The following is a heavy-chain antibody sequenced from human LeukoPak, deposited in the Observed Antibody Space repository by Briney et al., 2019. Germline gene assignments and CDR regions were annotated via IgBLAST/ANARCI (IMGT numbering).Heavy chain of an antibody. Sequence: SETLSLTCAVYGGSFSGYYWSWIRQPPGKGLEWIGEINHSGSTNYNPSLKSRVTISVDTSKNQFSLKLSSVTAADTAVYYCASPRYCSCTSCYAFDYWGQGTLVTVSS. D-gene: IGHD2-2*01. J-gene: IGHJ4*02. CDR2: INHSGST. CDR3: ASPRYCSCTSCYAFDY. V-gene: IGHV4-34*01. CDR1: GGSFSGYY.